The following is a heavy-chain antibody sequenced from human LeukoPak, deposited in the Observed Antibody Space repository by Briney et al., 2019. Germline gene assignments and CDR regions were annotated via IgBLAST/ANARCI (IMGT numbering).Heavy chain of an antibody. Sequence: SVKVSCKASGGTFSSYAISWVRQAPGQGLEWMGGIIPIFGTANYAQKFQGRVTITADESTSTAYMELSSLRSEDTAVYYCARDGYNWNYHYYYYMDVWGKGTTVTVSS. CDR3: ARDGYNWNYHYYYYMDV. CDR1: GGTFSSYA. CDR2: IIPIFGTA. D-gene: IGHD1-20*01. J-gene: IGHJ6*03. V-gene: IGHV1-69*13.